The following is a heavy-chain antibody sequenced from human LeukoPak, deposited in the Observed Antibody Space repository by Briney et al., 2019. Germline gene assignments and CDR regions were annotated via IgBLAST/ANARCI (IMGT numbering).Heavy chain of an antibody. D-gene: IGHD5-18*01. CDR2: INPNSGGT. J-gene: IGHJ5*02. CDR3: ARARRYSYAPNWFDP. Sequence: GASVKVSCKASGYTFTGYYMHWVRQAPGQGLEWMGWINPNSGGTNYAQKFQGRVTMTRDTSISTAYMELSRLRSDDTAVYYCARARRYSYAPNWFDPWGQGTLVTVSS. CDR1: GYTFTGYY. V-gene: IGHV1-2*02.